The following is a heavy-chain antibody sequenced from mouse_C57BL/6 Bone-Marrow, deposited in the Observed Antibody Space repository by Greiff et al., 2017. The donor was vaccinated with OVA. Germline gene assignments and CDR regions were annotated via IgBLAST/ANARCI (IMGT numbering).Heavy chain of an antibody. V-gene: IGHV1-61*01. Sequence: VQLHQPGAELVRPGSSVKLSCKASGYTFTSYWMDWVRQMPGQGLEWIGNIYPSDSETHYHQKFKDKATLTVDKSSITVYMQVSRLTSEDSAVYYCARKGVIYYYGSSDGGDFDVWGTGTTVTVSS. CDR3: ARKGVIYYYGSSDGGDFDV. J-gene: IGHJ1*03. CDR1: GYTFTSYW. CDR2: IYPSDSET. D-gene: IGHD1-1*01.